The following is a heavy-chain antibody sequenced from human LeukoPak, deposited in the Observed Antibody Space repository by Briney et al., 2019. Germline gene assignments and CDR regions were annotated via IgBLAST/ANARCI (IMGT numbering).Heavy chain of an antibody. J-gene: IGHJ4*02. D-gene: IGHD1-1*01. CDR2: ISPDGKNK. CDR1: GFTFSGSS. V-gene: IGHV3-30*04. Sequence: GGSLRLSCAASGFTFSGSSMHWVRQAPGKGLEWVALISPDGKNKYYVDSVEGRFTISRDNSKNTLYLQVNSLRDEDTAVYYCARVRVPYNWNPLDYWGQGTLVTVSS. CDR3: ARVRVPYNWNPLDY.